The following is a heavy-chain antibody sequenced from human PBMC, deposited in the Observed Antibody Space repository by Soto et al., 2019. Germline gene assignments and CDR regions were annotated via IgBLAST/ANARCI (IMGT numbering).Heavy chain of an antibody. CDR3: ARDWWYGSGSYYNPHYYYYGMDV. V-gene: IGHV4-39*07. CDR2: IYYSGST. Sequence: SETLSLTCTVSGGSISSSSYYWGWIRQPPGKGLEWIGSIYYSGSTYYNPSLKSRVTISVDTSKNQFSLKLSSVTAADTAVYYCARDWWYGSGSYYNPHYYYYGMDVWGQGTTVTVSS. J-gene: IGHJ6*02. D-gene: IGHD3-10*01. CDR1: GGSISSSSYY.